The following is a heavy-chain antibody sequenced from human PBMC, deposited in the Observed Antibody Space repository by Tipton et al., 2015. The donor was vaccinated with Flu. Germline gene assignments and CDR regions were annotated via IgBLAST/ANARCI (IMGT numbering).Heavy chain of an antibody. D-gene: IGHD3/OR15-3a*01. CDR3: ARLGGSSEDWDAFDL. CDR1: GYIFTSYW. V-gene: IGHV5-10-1*01. J-gene: IGHJ3*01. Sequence: VQLVQSGAEVKKPGESLRISCQGSGYIFTSYWITWVRQVPGKGLEWVGRVDPSNSHVNYSPSFRGHVSFSVDKSKRTANLQWRSLEASDSAMYYCARLGGSSEDWDAFDLWGQGTMVTVSS. CDR2: VDPSNSHV.